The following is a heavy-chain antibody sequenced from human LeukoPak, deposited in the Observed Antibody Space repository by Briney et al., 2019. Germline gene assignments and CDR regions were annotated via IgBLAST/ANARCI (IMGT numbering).Heavy chain of an antibody. J-gene: IGHJ4*02. D-gene: IGHD2-2*01. CDR3: ARGSPPLGYCSSTSCLPSDY. Sequence: GGSLRLSCAASGFTFSSYGMHWVRQAPGKGLEWVAVIWYDGSNKYYADSVKGRFTISRDNSKNTLYLQMNSLRAEGTAVYYCARGSPPLGYCSSTSCLPSDYWGQGTLVTVSS. V-gene: IGHV3-33*08. CDR1: GFTFSSYG. CDR2: IWYDGSNK.